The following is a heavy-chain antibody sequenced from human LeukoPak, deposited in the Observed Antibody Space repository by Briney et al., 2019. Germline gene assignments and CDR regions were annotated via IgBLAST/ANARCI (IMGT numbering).Heavy chain of an antibody. CDR3: ARGYPKYYYDSSGNHLRFDP. V-gene: IGHV4-39*07. CDR1: GGSISSSSYY. Sequence: SETLSLTCTVSGGSISSSSYYWGWIRQPPGKGLEWIGSIYYSGSTYYNPSLKSRVTISVDKSKNQFSLKLSSVTAADTAVYYCARGYPKYYYDSSGNHLRFDPWGQGTLVTVSS. CDR2: IYYSGST. J-gene: IGHJ5*02. D-gene: IGHD3-22*01.